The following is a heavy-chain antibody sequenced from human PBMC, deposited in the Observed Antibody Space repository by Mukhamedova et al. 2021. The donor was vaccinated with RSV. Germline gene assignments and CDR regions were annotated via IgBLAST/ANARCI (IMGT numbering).Heavy chain of an antibody. D-gene: IGHD2-15*01. CDR3: ATRLLDV. J-gene: IGHJ4*02. Sequence: RQALGQGPEWMGWITPNSGGTNYAQKFQGRVTMTRDTSISTAYMDLYRLRSDDTAVYYCATRLLDVWGQGTLVTVSS. V-gene: IGHV1-2*02. CDR2: ITPNSGGT.